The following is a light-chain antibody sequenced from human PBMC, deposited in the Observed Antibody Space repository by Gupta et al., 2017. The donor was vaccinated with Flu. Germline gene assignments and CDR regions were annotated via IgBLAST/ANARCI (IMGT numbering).Light chain of an antibody. CDR3: RQYNDYPIT. Sequence: FQMTQPPSPLSAAGGDRVIITCRPSQSISNSLGWYQQKPEKAPKSLIDDASSLQNGVPSRISGSRSGTEFTLTISSLQPEDFGTYYCRQYNDYPITFGQGTKLEIK. CDR2: DAS. J-gene: IGKJ5*01. V-gene: IGKV1D-16*01. CDR1: QSISNS.